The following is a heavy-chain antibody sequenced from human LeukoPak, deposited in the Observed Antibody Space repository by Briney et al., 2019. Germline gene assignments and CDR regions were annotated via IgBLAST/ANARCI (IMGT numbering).Heavy chain of an antibody. CDR1: GGSISSGSYY. CDR3: ARVRVPYGSGSYNWFDP. CDR2: IYYSGST. J-gene: IGHJ5*02. D-gene: IGHD3-10*01. V-gene: IGHV4-61*01. Sequence: SETLSLTCTVSGGSISSGSYYWSWIRQPPGKGLEWIGYIYYSGSTNYNPSLKSRVTISVDTSKNQFSLTLSSVTAADTAVYYCARVRVPYGSGSYNWFDPWGQGTLVTVSS.